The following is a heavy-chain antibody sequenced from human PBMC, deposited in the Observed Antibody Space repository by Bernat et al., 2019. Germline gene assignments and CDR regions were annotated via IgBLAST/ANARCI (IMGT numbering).Heavy chain of an antibody. CDR2: IWYDGSNK. CDR1: GFTFSSYG. V-gene: IGHV3-33*01. J-gene: IGHJ4*02. CDR3: ARDIDSGYDSSPFDY. D-gene: IGHD5-12*01. Sequence: QVQLVESGGGVVQPGRSLRLSCAASGFTFSSYGMHWVRQAPGKGLGWVAVIWYDGSNKYYADSVKGRFTISRDNSKNTLYLQMNSLRAEDTAVYYCARDIDSGYDSSPFDYWGQGTLVTVSS.